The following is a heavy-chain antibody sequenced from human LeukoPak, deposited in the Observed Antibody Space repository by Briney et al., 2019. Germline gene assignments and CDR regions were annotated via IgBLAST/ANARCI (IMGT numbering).Heavy chain of an antibody. CDR3: ARRSKGVVVATYIEYYYYMDV. D-gene: IGHD2-15*01. V-gene: IGHV3-11*01. Sequence: GGSLRLSCAASGFNISDYFMSWIRQAPGRGLEWVSYISISGKTTYYADSLEGRITISRDHAKNSLFLQMTSLRAEDTAVYYCARRSKGVVVATYIEYYYYMDVWGKGTTVTISS. J-gene: IGHJ6*03. CDR1: GFNISDYF. CDR2: ISISGKTT.